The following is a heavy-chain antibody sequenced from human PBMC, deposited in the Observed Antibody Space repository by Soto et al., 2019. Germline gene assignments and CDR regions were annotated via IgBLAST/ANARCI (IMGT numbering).Heavy chain of an antibody. V-gene: IGHV2-70*01. Sequence: SGPTLVNPTQTLTLTCTFSGFSLSTSGMCVSWIRQPPGKALEWLALIDWDDDKYYSTSLKTRLTISKDTSKNQVVLTMTNMDPVDTATYYCAWTRKGVLLWFGESLYGMNVWGQGTTVTVSS. D-gene: IGHD3-10*01. CDR2: IDWDDDK. CDR3: AWTRKGVLLWFGESLYGMNV. CDR1: GFSLSTSGMC. J-gene: IGHJ6*02.